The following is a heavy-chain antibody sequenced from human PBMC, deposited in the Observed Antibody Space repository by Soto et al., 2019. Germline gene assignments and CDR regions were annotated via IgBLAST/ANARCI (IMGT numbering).Heavy chain of an antibody. CDR2: IYYSGST. Sequence: QVQLQESGPGLVKPSQTLSLTCTVSGGSISSGDYYWSWIRQPPGKGLEWIGYIYYSGSTYYNPSLKSRVTISVDTSKDQLSMKLSSVTAADTAVYYCVRVGHINWFDPWGQGTLVTVSS. CDR3: VRVGHINWFDP. CDR1: GGSISSGDYY. D-gene: IGHD2-21*01. V-gene: IGHV4-30-4*01. J-gene: IGHJ5*02.